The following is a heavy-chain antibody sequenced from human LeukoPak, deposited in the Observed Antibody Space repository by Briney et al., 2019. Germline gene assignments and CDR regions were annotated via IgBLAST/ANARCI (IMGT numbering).Heavy chain of an antibody. CDR1: GYTFTSYG. J-gene: IGHJ4*02. V-gene: IGHV1-18*01. CDR3: ARVPGYSSSWYGCYFDY. Sequence: ASVKVSCKASGYTFTSYGISWVRQAPGQGLEWMGWISAYNGNTNYAQKLQGRVTMTTDTSTSTAYMELRSLRSDDTAVYYCARVPGYSSSWYGCYFDYWGQGTLVTVSS. D-gene: IGHD6-13*01. CDR2: ISAYNGNT.